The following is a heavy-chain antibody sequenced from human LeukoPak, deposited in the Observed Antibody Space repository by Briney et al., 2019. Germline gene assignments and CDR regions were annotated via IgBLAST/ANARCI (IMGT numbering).Heavy chain of an antibody. CDR2: TNKEGTGT. Sequence: GGSLRLSCAASGFTFSDYWMHWVRQAPGKGLMWVSRTNKEGTGTTYADSVRGRFTISRDNAKNTLLLQVNSLRAEDTGVYYCAKDYSKYPSFFDYWGQGNLVTVSS. D-gene: IGHD4-11*01. CDR1: GFTFSDYW. CDR3: AKDYSKYPSFFDY. V-gene: IGHV3-74*01. J-gene: IGHJ4*02.